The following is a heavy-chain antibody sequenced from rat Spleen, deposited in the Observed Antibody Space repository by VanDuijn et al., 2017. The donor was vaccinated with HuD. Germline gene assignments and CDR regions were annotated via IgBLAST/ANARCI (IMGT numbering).Heavy chain of an antibody. CDR2: IWGNGNA. Sequence: QVQLKESGPGLVKPSLTMSLTCTVSGFSLSNYGVFWVRQPPGKGLEWMGVIWGNGNANYNSVLKSRLSITRDTSNSQVFLKMNSLQTEDTAIYFCTSSMELGYFDYWGQGVMVTVSS. CDR1: GFSLSNYG. V-gene: IGHV2-13*01. CDR3: TSSMELGYFDY. D-gene: IGHD1-12*01. J-gene: IGHJ2*01.